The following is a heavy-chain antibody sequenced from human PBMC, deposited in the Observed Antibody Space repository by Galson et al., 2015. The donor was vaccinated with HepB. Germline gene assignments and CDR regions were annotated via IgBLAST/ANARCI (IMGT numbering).Heavy chain of an antibody. Sequence: SVKVSCKVSGYTLTELSMHWVRQAPGKGLEWMGGFDPEDGETIYAQKFQGRVTMTEDTSTDTAYMELSSLRSEDTAVYYCATAAWGDMYSGSYCDYWGQGTLVTVSS. V-gene: IGHV1-24*01. CDR1: GYTLTELS. D-gene: IGHD1-26*01. CDR2: FDPEDGET. CDR3: ATAAWGDMYSGSYCDY. J-gene: IGHJ4*02.